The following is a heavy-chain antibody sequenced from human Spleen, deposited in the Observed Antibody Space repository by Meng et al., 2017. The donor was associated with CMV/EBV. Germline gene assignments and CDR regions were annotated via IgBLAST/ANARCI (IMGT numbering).Heavy chain of an antibody. Sequence: GESLKISCAASGFTFSSYWMSWVRQAPGKGLEWVANIKQDGSEKYYVDSVKGRSTISRDNAKNSLYLQMNSLRAEDTAVYYCARDPPFYDFWSGPDYWGQGTLVTVSS. CDR1: GFTFSSYW. CDR3: ARDPPFYDFWSGPDY. CDR2: IKQDGSEK. D-gene: IGHD3-3*01. V-gene: IGHV3-7*01. J-gene: IGHJ4*02.